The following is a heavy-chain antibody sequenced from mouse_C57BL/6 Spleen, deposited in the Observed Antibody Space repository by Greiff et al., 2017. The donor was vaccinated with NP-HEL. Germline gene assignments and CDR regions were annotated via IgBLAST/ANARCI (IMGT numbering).Heavy chain of an antibody. D-gene: IGHD2-3*01. CDR2: ISDGGSYT. Sequence: EVQLVESGGGLVKPGGSLKLSCAASGFTFSSYAMSWVRQTPEKRLEWVATISDGGSYTYYPDNVKGRFTISRDNAKNNLYLQMSHLKSEDTAMYYCARDGHDGYYGGYFDYWGQGTTLTVSS. V-gene: IGHV5-4*01. J-gene: IGHJ2*01. CDR3: ARDGHDGYYGGYFDY. CDR1: GFTFSSYA.